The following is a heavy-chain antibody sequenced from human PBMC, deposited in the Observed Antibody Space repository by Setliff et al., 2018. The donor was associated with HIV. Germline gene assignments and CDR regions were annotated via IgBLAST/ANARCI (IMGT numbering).Heavy chain of an antibody. CDR3: ARVADSSGYYHLDY. D-gene: IGHD3-22*01. CDR1: GGSFSGYS. CDR2: VYHSGSS. V-gene: IGHV4-34*01. J-gene: IGHJ4*02. Sequence: SETLSLTCAVYGGSFSGYSWSWIRQPPGKGPEWIGEVYHSGSSNYNPSLKGRVTISVDTSKKQFSLKLSSVTAADTAVYHCARVADSSGYYHLDYWGQGTLVTVSS.